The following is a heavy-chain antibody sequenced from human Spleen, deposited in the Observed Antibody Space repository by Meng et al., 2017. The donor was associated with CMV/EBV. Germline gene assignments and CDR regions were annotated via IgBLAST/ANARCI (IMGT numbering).Heavy chain of an antibody. J-gene: IGHJ4*02. V-gene: IGHV4-34*01. Sequence: VQLQHRGPVLVKPSDALSLPCAVSGGSVRGYHWSWIRQPPGKGLEWIGEIYHSGGTNYNPSLRGRVTISLDKSKNQFSLTLRSVTAADTAVYYCARDPYATGWAGWGQGTLVTVSS. CDR3: ARDPYATGWAG. CDR1: GGSVRGYH. D-gene: IGHD6-19*01. CDR2: IYHSGGT.